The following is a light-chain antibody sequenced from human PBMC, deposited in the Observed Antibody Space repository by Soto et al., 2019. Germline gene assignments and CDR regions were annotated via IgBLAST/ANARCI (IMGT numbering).Light chain of an antibody. J-gene: IGKJ1*01. V-gene: IGKV1-5*01. Sequence: DIQMTQSPSTLSASVGDRVTITCRASQSIPTWLAWYQQKPGKAPKLLIYDASSLETGVPSRFSGSGSGTEFTLTISSLQPDDFATYYCQQYDTYWTFGQGTKVDNK. CDR3: QQYDTYWT. CDR1: QSIPTW. CDR2: DAS.